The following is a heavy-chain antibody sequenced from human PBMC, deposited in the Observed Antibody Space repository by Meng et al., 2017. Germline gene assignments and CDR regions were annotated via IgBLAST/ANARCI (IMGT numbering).Heavy chain of an antibody. CDR2: INHSGST. Sequence: GSLRLSCAVYGGSFSGYYWSWIRQPPGKGLEWIGEINHSGSTNYNPSLKSRVTISVDTSKNQFSLKLSSVTAADTAVYYCARGRMVRGVIKSSWFDPWGQGTLVTVSS. D-gene: IGHD3-10*01. V-gene: IGHV4-34*01. CDR1: GGSFSGYY. CDR3: ARGRMVRGVIKSSWFDP. J-gene: IGHJ5*02.